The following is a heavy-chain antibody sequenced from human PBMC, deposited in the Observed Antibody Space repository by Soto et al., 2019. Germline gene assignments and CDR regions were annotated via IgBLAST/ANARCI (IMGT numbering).Heavy chain of an antibody. D-gene: IGHD2-15*01. CDR2: IIPIFGTT. Sequence: SSYAISWVRQAPGQGLEWMGGIIPIFGTTNYAQKFQGRVTITADESTSTAYMELSSLRSEDTAVYYCARVVTVVKSFHYWYFDLWGRGTLGTVSS. J-gene: IGHJ2*01. CDR3: ARVVTVVKSFHYWYFDL. CDR1: SSYA. V-gene: IGHV1-69*01.